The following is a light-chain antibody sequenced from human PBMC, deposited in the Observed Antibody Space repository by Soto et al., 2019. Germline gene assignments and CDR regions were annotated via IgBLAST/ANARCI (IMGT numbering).Light chain of an antibody. J-gene: IGLJ2*01. CDR2: DVT. CDR1: SSDVGGYNY. Sequence: QSALTQPASVSGSPGQSITISCTGTSSDVGGYNYFSWYQHHPGKAPKLMIYDVTNRPSGVSNRFSGSKSGNTASLTISGLQAEDEADYYCSSYTSSSTPLFGGGTQLTVL. V-gene: IGLV2-14*03. CDR3: SSYTSSSTPL.